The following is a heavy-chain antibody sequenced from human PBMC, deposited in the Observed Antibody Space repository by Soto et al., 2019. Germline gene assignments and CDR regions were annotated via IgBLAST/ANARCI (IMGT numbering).Heavy chain of an antibody. CDR1: GFTFSSYG. J-gene: IGHJ6*02. Sequence: QVQLVESGGGVVQPGRSLRLSCAASGFTFSSYGMHWVRQAPGKGLEWVAVIVYDGSKKYYEESVKGRFTISRDNSKNALYLQMNSLRAEDTAVYYCAKDKWVYSSSSSYGMDVWGQGTTVTVSS. V-gene: IGHV3-30*18. D-gene: IGHD6-6*01. CDR2: IVYDGSKK. CDR3: AKDKWVYSSSSSYGMDV.